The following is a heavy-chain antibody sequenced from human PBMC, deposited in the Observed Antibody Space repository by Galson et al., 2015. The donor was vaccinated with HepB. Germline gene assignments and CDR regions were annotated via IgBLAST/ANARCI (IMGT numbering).Heavy chain of an antibody. Sequence: SLRLSCAASGFTFSSYAMSWVRQAPGKGLEWVSAISGSGGSTYYADSVKGRFTISRDNSKNTLYLQMNSLRAEDTAVYYCAKDINYDILTGYPGGWFDPWGQGTLVTVSS. J-gene: IGHJ5*02. CDR3: AKDINYDILTGYPGGWFDP. CDR1: GFTFSSYA. D-gene: IGHD3-9*01. V-gene: IGHV3-23*01. CDR2: ISGSGGST.